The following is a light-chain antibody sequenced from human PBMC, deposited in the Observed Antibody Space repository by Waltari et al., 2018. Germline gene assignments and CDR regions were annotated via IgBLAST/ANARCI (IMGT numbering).Light chain of an antibody. V-gene: IGLV1-51*02. CDR1: PPNIGSNY. CDR3: GTWDNSLRAGV. CDR2: END. Sequence: QSVLTQPPSVSAAPGQRVPIPCPGSPPNIGSNYVPWYQQFPGTAPKLLIYENDKRSSGIPDRFSASTSGTSATLGITGLHSGDEADYYCGTWDNSLRAGVFGGGTKLTVL. J-gene: IGLJ2*01.